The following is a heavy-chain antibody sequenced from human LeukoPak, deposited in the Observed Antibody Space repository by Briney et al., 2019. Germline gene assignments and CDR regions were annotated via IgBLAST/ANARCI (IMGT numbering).Heavy chain of an antibody. D-gene: IGHD6-13*01. CDR2: ISWNSGSI. V-gene: IGHV3-9*01. CDR3: AKVHPARSWYWFDY. Sequence: GGSLRLSCAASGFTFDDYAMHWVRHAPGKGLGWVSGISWNSGSIGYADSVKGRFTISRDNAKNSLYLQMNSLRAEDTALYYCAKVHPARSWYWFDYWGQGTLVTVSS. J-gene: IGHJ4*02. CDR1: GFTFDDYA.